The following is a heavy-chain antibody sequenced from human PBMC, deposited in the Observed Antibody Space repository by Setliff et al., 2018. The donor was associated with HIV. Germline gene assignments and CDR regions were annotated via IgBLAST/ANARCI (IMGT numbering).Heavy chain of an antibody. Sequence: SETLSLTCTVSGGSISSYYWSWIRQPAGKGLEWIGRIYISGSTNYNPSLKSRVIIAVDTSKNQFSLKLSSVAAADTSVYYCARRWGIRGYSSWGQGTLVTVSS. CDR2: IYISGST. CDR1: GGSISSYY. J-gene: IGHJ5*02. V-gene: IGHV4-4*07. CDR3: ARRWGIRGYSS. D-gene: IGHD5-18*01.